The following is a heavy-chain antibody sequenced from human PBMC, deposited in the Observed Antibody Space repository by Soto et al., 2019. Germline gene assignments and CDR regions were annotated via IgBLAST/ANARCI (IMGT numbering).Heavy chain of an antibody. V-gene: IGHV3-49*03. J-gene: IGHJ3*02. CDR2: IRSKAYGGTT. CDR1: GFTFGDYA. CDR3: TREGALLWFGELSDAFDI. Sequence: EVQLVESGGGLVQPGRSLRLSCTASGFTFGDYAMSWFRQAPGKGLEWVGFIRSKAYGGTTEYAASVKGRFTISRDDSKSIAYLQMNSLKSEDTAVYYYTREGALLWFGELSDAFDIWGQGTMVTVSS. D-gene: IGHD3-10*01.